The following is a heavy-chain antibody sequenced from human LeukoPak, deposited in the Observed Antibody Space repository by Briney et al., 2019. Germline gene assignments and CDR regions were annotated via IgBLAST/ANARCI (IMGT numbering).Heavy chain of an antibody. D-gene: IGHD3-22*01. Sequence: SVKVSCKASGGTFSSYAISWVRQAPGQRLGWMGGVIPIFGTANSAQKFQGRVTITAKKSPSTAYMELSSLRSEDTAVYYCARKVPNDSSGYYYRGQFDPWGQGTLVTVSS. CDR2: VIPIFGTA. J-gene: IGHJ5*02. CDR3: ARKVPNDSSGYYYRGQFDP. CDR1: GGTFSSYA. V-gene: IGHV1-69*06.